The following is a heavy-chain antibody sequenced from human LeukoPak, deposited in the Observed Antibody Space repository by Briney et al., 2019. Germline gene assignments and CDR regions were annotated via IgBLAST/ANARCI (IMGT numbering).Heavy chain of an antibody. CDR3: ARVKSSTSCLS. D-gene: IGHD2-2*01. CDR2: ICSSSSYI. V-gene: IGHV3-21*01. Sequence: PGGSLRLSCAASGFTFSSYSMNWVRQAPGRGLEWVSSICSSSSYIYYADSGKGRFTISRDNAKNSLYLQMNSLRAEDTAVYYCARVKSSTSCLSWGQGTLVTVSS. J-gene: IGHJ4*02. CDR1: GFTFSSYS.